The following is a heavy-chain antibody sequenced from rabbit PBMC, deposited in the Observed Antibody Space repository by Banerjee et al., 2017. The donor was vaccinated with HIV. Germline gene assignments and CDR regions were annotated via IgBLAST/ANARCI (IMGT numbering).Heavy chain of an antibody. V-gene: IGHV1S45*01. Sequence: QEQLEESGGGLVKPEGSLTLTCKASGFTLSSYWMWWVRQAPGKGLEWIACINTSSGNTVYASWAKGRFTISKTSSTTVTLQMTSLTAADTATYFCARDLAGVTGWNFNLWGPGTLVTVS. CDR1: GFTLSSYW. CDR3: ARDLAGVTGWNFNL. CDR2: INTSSGNT. D-gene: IGHD4-1*01. J-gene: IGHJ4*01.